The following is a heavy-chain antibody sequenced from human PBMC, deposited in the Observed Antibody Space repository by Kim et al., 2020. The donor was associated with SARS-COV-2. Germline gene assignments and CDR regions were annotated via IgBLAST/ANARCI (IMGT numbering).Heavy chain of an antibody. CDR2: IYYSGST. J-gene: IGHJ4*02. CDR3: ARLRRDIAVAGTGDY. CDR1: GGSISSSSYY. V-gene: IGHV4-39*01. D-gene: IGHD6-19*01. Sequence: SETLSLTCTVSGGSISSSSYYWGWIRQPPGKGLEWIGSIYYSGSTYYNPSLKSRVTISVDTSKNQFSLKLSSVTAADTAVYYCARLRRDIAVAGTGDYWGQGTLVTVSS.